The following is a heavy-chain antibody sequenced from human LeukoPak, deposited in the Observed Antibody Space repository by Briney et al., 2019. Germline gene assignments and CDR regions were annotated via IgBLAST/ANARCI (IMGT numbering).Heavy chain of an antibody. V-gene: IGHV1-2*02. CDR3: ARARYSTRWQSDFDY. J-gene: IGHJ4*02. Sequence: GASVKVSCKASGYTFTSYYMHWVRQAPGQGLEWMGWINPNSDDTNYAQKFQGRVTMTRDTSISTAYMELSSLRSDDTAVYYCARARYSTRWQSDFDYWGQGTLVTVSS. CDR1: GYTFTSYY. D-gene: IGHD2-2*01. CDR2: INPNSDDT.